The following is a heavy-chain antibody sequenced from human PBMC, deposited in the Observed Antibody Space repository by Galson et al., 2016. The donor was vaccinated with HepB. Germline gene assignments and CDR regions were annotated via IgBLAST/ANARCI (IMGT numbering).Heavy chain of an antibody. CDR3: ARDVAQDSSSTILYGRDV. CDR2: IYSSGYT. D-gene: IGHD6-6*01. CDR1: GLSVSNNY. Sequence: SLRLSCASSGLSVSNNYMSWVRQAPGKGLEWVSVIYSSGYTFYADSVTGRFTISRDNSNNTLSLQMNSLRAEDTAVYYFARDVAQDSSSTILYGRDVWGPGTTVTVSS. J-gene: IGHJ6*02. V-gene: IGHV3-66*01.